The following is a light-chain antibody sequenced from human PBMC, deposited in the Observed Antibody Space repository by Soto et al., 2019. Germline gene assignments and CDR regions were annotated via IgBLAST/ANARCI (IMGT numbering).Light chain of an antibody. J-gene: IGKJ2*01. Sequence: EIVLTQSPGTLSLSPGERATLSCRASQSVSSSYLAWYQQKPGQAPRLLIYGASSRATGIPDRFSGSGSGTDITLTISRLEPEDIAVYCCQQYGSSPPYTFGQGTKLEIK. CDR1: QSVSSSY. CDR2: GAS. CDR3: QQYGSSPPYT. V-gene: IGKV3-20*01.